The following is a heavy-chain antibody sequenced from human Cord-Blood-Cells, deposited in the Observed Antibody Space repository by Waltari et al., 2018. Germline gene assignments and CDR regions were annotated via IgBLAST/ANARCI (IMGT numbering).Heavy chain of an antibody. CDR3: ARVTRLGQLVWYCDL. J-gene: IGHJ2*01. D-gene: IGHD6-6*01. Sequence: QVQLVQSGAQVTKPGASVKVSCKASGYTFTSYDCNSVRQATGQGLEWMGWMNPNSGNTGYAHKFQGRVTMTRNTSISTAYMELSSLRSEDTAVYYCARVTRLGQLVWYCDLWGRGTLVTVSS. CDR1: GYTFTSYD. V-gene: IGHV1-8*01. CDR2: MNPNSGNT.